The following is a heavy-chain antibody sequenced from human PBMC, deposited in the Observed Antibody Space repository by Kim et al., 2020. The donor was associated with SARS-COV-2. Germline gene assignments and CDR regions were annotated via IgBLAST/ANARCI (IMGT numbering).Heavy chain of an antibody. J-gene: IGHJ3*02. D-gene: IGHD3-10*01. Sequence: SRVTISVDTSKNQFSLKLSSVTAADTAVYYCARTSVRITMVRSLAVAFDIWGQGTMVTVSS. CDR3: ARTSVRITMVRSLAVAFDI. V-gene: IGHV4-59*01.